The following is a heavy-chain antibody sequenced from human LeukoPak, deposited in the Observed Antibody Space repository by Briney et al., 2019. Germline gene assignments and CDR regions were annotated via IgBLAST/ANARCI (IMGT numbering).Heavy chain of an antibody. CDR2: ISNSSSTI. J-gene: IGHJ4*02. D-gene: IGHD5-12*01. V-gene: IGHV3-48*01. Sequence: QPGGSLRLSCAASGFTFSSYTMNWVRQAPGKGLEWVSYISNSSSTIYYADSVKGRFTISRDNAKNSLYLQMNSLRAEDTAVYYCARAGMWLRFLFDYWGQGTLVTVSS. CDR1: GFTFSSYT. CDR3: ARAGMWLRFLFDY.